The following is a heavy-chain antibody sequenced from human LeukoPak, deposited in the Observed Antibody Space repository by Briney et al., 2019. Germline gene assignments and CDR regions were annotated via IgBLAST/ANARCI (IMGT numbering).Heavy chain of an antibody. CDR1: GFTFSSYA. CDR3: ARARFPYSGYDGVYYGMDV. J-gene: IGHJ6*02. D-gene: IGHD5-12*01. Sequence: GGSLRLSCVASGFTFSSYAMHWVRQAPGKGLEWVAVISYDGSNKYYADSVKGRFTISRDNSKNTLYLQMNSLRAEDTAVYYCARARFPYSGYDGVYYGMDVWGQGTTVTVSS. CDR2: ISYDGSNK. V-gene: IGHV3-30-3*01.